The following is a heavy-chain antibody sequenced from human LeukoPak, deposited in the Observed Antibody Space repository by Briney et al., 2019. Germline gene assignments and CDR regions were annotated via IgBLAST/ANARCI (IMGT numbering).Heavy chain of an antibody. D-gene: IGHD4-17*01. V-gene: IGHV4-31*03. J-gene: IGHJ3*02. CDR1: GDSISSGGYY. CDR3: ARDSHDYEFDAFDI. CDR2: IYYSGST. Sequence: PSQTLSLTCTVSGDSISSGGYYWCWVRQHPGKGLEWIGHIYYSGSTYYNPTLQSRLTISVDTSNNEFSLKMPSVTAADTAVYSCARDSHDYEFDAFDIWGPGTMVTVSS.